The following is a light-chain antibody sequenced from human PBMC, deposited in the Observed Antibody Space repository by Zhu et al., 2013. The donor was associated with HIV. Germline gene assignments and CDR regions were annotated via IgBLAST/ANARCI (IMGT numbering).Light chain of an antibody. CDR2: AVS. Sequence: EILLTQSPGTLSVSPGDTATLSCKTSQRISTNLAWYQQRPGQPPRLIMSAVSGRASGVPDRFVGSGSGTDFTLTISRLETADFAVYFCQHYYNEPITFGQGTRL. CDR3: QHYYNEPIT. J-gene: IGKJ5*01. CDR1: QRISTN. V-gene: IGKV3-20*01.